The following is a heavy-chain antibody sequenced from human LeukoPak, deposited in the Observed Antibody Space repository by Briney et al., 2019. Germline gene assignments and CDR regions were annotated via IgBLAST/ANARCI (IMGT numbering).Heavy chain of an antibody. CDR3: ARLVAVAFDY. CDR2: MNPNSGNT. CDR1: GYTFTTYY. J-gene: IGHJ4*02. Sequence: ASVKVSCKASGYTFTTYYIHWVRQATGQGLEWMGWMNPNSGNTGYAQKFQGRVTITRNTSISTAYMELSSLRSEDTAVYYCARLVAVAFDYWGQGTLVTVSS. D-gene: IGHD6-19*01. V-gene: IGHV1-8*03.